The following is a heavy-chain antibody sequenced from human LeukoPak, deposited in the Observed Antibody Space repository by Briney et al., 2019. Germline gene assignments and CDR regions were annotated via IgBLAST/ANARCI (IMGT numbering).Heavy chain of an antibody. CDR3: AREGHTYGSDY. D-gene: IGHD3-10*01. CDR1: GFTFSSYS. CDR2: ISSSSSYI. V-gene: IGHV3-21*04. J-gene: IGHJ4*02. Sequence: GGSLRLSCAASGFTFSSYSMNWVRQAPGKGLEWVSSISSSSSYIYYADSVKGRFSISRDNGKNSLYLQLKSLRAEDTGIYYCAREGHTYGSDYWGQGTLVTVSS.